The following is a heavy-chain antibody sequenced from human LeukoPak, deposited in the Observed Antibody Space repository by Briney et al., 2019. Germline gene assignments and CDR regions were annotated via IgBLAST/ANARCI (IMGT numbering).Heavy chain of an antibody. J-gene: IGHJ6*03. V-gene: IGHV3-9*01. CDR2: ISWNSGSI. D-gene: IGHD3-10*01. CDR1: GFTFDDYA. CDR3: ARAPPGMVRGVTMDV. Sequence: PGRSLRLSCAASGFTFDDYAMHWVRQAPGKGLERVSGISWNSGSIGYADSVKGRFTISRDNAKNSLYLQMNSLRAEDTAVYYCARAPPGMVRGVTMDVWGKGTTVTVSS.